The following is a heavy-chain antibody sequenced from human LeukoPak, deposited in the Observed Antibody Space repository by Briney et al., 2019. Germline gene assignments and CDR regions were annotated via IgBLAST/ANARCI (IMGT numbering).Heavy chain of an antibody. Sequence: ASVKVSCKASGYTFTSYGISWVRQAPGQGLEWMGWISAYNGNTNYAQKLQGRVTMTTDTSTSTAYVELRSLRSDDTAVYFCAREDDRSFGAYDCWGQGTLVTVS. J-gene: IGHJ4*02. CDR2: ISAYNGNT. CDR3: AREDDRSFGAYDC. D-gene: IGHD4-17*01. V-gene: IGHV1-18*01. CDR1: GYTFTSYG.